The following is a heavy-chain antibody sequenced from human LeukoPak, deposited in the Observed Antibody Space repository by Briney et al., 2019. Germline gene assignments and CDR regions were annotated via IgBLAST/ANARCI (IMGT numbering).Heavy chain of an antibody. CDR3: ARAGERYNWFDP. Sequence: SETLSLTCTVSGGSLYSYYWSWIRQPPGKGLEWIGYIYYSGSTNYNPSLKSRVTISLDTSKNQSSLKLNPETSAVTAVYYCARAGERYNWFDPWGQGTLVTVSS. J-gene: IGHJ5*02. V-gene: IGHV4-59*01. CDR1: GGSLYSYY. D-gene: IGHD4-17*01. CDR2: IYYSGST.